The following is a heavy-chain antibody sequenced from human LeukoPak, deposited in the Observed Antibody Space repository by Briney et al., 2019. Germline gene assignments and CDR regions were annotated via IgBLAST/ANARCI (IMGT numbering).Heavy chain of an antibody. V-gene: IGHV4-30-2*01. J-gene: IGHJ5*02. CDR1: GRSVSSGGYY. Sequence: PSQTQSLTCTVSGRSVSSGGYYWSWIRQPPGKGLEWIGYIYHSGSTYCNPSLKSRVTISVDRSKNQFSLKLSSVTAADTAVYYCARGHNPRLLNWFDPWGQGTLVTVSS. CDR3: ARGHNPRLLNWFDP. D-gene: IGHD3-10*01. CDR2: IYHSGST.